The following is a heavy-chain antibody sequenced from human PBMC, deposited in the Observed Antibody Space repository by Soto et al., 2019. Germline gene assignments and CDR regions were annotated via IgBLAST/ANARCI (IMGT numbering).Heavy chain of an antibody. Sequence: SETLSLTCAVSGESFRGFYWSWIRQPPGKGLEWIGYIYHSGSTNYHPSLKSRVTISVDTSKNQFSLKLSSVTAADTAVYYCARRGDYMDVWGKGTTVTVSS. J-gene: IGHJ6*03. CDR1: GESFRGFY. CDR3: ARRGDYMDV. V-gene: IGHV4-59*08. CDR2: IYHSGST. D-gene: IGHD3-16*01.